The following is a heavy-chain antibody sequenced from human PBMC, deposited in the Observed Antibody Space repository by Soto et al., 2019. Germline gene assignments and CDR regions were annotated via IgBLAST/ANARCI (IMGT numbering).Heavy chain of an antibody. J-gene: IGHJ4*02. CDR1: GFALSYYN. V-gene: IGHV3-48*01. Sequence: EVQLVESGGGLVQPGGSLRLSCAASGFALSYYNMKWVRQAPGKGLEWISDISSSSGATYYADSVKGRFTISRDYAKNSFYLQMNNLRVEDTAIYYCVRDSAYSFDYWGQGTLVTVSS. CDR3: VRDSAYSFDY. D-gene: IGHD2-21*01. CDR2: ISSSSGAT.